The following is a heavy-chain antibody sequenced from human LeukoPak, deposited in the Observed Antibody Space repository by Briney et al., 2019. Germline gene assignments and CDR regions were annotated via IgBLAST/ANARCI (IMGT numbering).Heavy chain of an antibody. D-gene: IGHD3-9*01. Sequence: GASVKVSCKASGYTFTSYDINWVRQATGQGLEWMGWMNPNSGNTGYAQKFQGRVTMTRNTSISTAYMELSSLRSDDTAVYYCARVPRLTIDPDPWGQGTLVTVSS. CDR3: ARVPRLTIDPDP. J-gene: IGHJ5*02. CDR2: MNPNSGNT. CDR1: GYTFTSYD. V-gene: IGHV1-8*01.